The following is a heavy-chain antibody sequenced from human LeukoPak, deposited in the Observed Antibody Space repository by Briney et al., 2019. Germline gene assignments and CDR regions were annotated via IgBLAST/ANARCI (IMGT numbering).Heavy chain of an antibody. J-gene: IGHJ6*04. V-gene: IGHV3-30*02. D-gene: IGHD2-2*01. CDR1: GFAFCTKG. Sequence: PGGSLRLYGAASGFAFCTKGLQWQRQAPGKGLEWVAFVRSDGNTKYYADSVKGRFTISRDNSKNTLYLEMNSLRAEDTAVYYCAKGLGYCSSTSCYRGKSYNWLLWAKRTTDTVSS. CDR3: AKGLGYCSSTSCYRGKSYNWLL. CDR2: VRSDGNTK.